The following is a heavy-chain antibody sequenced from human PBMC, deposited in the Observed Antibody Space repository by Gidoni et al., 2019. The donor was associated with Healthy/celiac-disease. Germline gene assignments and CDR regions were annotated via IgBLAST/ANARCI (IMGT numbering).Heavy chain of an antibody. CDR1: GYSISSGYY. J-gene: IGHJ1*01. CDR2: IYHSGST. Sequence: QVQLQESGPGLVKPSETLSLTCTVSGYSISSGYYWGWIRQPPGKGLEWIGSIYHSGSTYYNPSLKSRVTISVDTSKNQFSPKLSSVTAADTAVYYCARDEYCGGDCYSHWGQGTLVTVSS. CDR3: ARDEYCGGDCYSH. D-gene: IGHD2-21*02. V-gene: IGHV4-38-2*02.